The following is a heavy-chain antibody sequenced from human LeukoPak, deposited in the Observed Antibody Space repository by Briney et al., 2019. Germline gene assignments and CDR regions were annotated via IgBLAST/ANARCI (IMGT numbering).Heavy chain of an antibody. CDR1: GGTFSSYA. CDR2: IIPILGIA. Sequence: SVKVSCKASGGTFSSYAISWVRQAPGQGLEWMGRIIPILGIANYAQKFQGRVTITADKSTSTAYMELSSLRSEDTAVYYCARDLSPSFRTAMGLWGQGTLVTVSS. V-gene: IGHV1-69*04. J-gene: IGHJ4*02. D-gene: IGHD5-18*01. CDR3: ARDLSPSFRTAMGL.